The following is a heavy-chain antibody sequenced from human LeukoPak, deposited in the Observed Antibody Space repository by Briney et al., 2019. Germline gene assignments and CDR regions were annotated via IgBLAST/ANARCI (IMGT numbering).Heavy chain of an antibody. CDR3: AKCGHSGSYYVWYFDL. J-gene: IGHJ2*01. CDR2: IIPIFGTA. V-gene: IGHV1-69*05. Sequence: ASVKVSCKASGGTFSSYAISWVRQAPGQGLEWMGGIIPIFGTANYAQKFQGRVTITTDESTSTAYMELSSLRSEDTAVYYCAKCGHSGSYYVWYFDLWGRGTLVTVSS. CDR1: GGTFSSYA. D-gene: IGHD1-26*01.